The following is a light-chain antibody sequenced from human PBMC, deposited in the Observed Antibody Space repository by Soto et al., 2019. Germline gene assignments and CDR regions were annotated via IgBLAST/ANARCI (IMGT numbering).Light chain of an antibody. V-gene: IGKV1-5*03. CDR2: KAS. Sequence: DIQMTQSPSTLSASVGDRVTITCRASQSISSWLAWYQQKPGKAPKLLIDKASSLESGVPSRFSGSGSGTEFTLTISSLQPDDVATYYCQQYNSYPSTFGQGTKVEIK. J-gene: IGKJ1*01. CDR1: QSISSW. CDR3: QQYNSYPST.